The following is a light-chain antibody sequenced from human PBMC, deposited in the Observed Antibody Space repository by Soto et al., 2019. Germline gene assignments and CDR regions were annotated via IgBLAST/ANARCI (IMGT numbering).Light chain of an antibody. J-gene: IGKJ4*01. CDR1: QTILYSPSNNRNY. CDR3: QQYYGIPLT. V-gene: IGKV4-1*01. CDR2: WAS. Sequence: DIVMTQSPDSLAVSLGERATINCKSSQTILYSPSNNRNYLAWYQQKPGQPPKLLIYWASTRESGVPDRFSGSGSGTDFTLTISSLQAEDVAVYYCQQYYGIPLTFGGGTNVEI.